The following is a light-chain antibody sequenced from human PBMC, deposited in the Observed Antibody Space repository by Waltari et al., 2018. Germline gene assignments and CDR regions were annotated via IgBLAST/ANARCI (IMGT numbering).Light chain of an antibody. Sequence: QSALTQPASLSVSPGQSITISCPGTSSDICGFDYVSWYQPHPRKVPRLVIHNVSQRPSGVSNRFSGSKSGNTASLTISGLQAEDEADYYCISYTSRTTYVFGTGTKVTVL. V-gene: IGLV2-14*03. CDR1: SSDICGFDY. CDR3: ISYTSRTTYV. CDR2: NVS. J-gene: IGLJ1*01.